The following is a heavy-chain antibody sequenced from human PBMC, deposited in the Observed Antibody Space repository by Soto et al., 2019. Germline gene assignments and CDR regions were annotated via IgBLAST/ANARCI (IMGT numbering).Heavy chain of an antibody. CDR2: ISWNSGNL. V-gene: IGHV3-9*01. J-gene: IGHJ4*02. D-gene: IGHD4-17*01. Sequence: EVQLVESGGGLVQPGRSLRLSCAASGFTFDDYAMHWVRQGPGKGLEWVSSISWNSGNLGYADSVKGRFTISRDNAKNSLYLQMNSLRGEDTALYYCAKGASTTAFALNDYWGQGTLVTVSS. CDR3: AKGASTTAFALNDY. CDR1: GFTFDDYA.